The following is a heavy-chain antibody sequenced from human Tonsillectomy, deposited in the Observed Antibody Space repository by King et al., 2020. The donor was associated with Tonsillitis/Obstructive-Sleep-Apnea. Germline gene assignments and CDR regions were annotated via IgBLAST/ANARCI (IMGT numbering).Heavy chain of an antibody. Sequence: VQLVESGGGLVQPGGSLRLSCVASGFTLSSYAINWVRQAPGKGLEWVSGISGSGGTYYADSVKGRFTISRDNSKNTLYLQMNSLRDEDTAVYHCAKDQARMQVWLKGALNWFDPWGQGTLVTVSS. J-gene: IGHJ5*02. CDR3: AKDQARMQVWLKGALNWFDP. V-gene: IGHV3-23*04. CDR1: GFTLSSYA. D-gene: IGHD5-18*01. CDR2: ISGSGGT.